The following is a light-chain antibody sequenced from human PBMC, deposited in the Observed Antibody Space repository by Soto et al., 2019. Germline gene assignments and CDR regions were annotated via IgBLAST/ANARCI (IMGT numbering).Light chain of an antibody. J-gene: IGKJ1*01. CDR1: QTISSW. CDR2: KAS. CDR3: QHYNSHSET. V-gene: IGKV1-5*03. Sequence: DIQMTQSPSTLSGSVGDRVTITCRASQTISSWLAWYQQKPGKAPKLLIYKASTLKSGVPSRFSGSGSGTEFILNISSLQHDDFANYYFQHYNSHSETFGQGTKVQL.